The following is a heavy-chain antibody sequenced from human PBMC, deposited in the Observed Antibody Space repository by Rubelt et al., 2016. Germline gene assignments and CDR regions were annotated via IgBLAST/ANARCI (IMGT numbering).Heavy chain of an antibody. D-gene: IGHD6-13*01. J-gene: IGHJ5*02. Sequence: GMHWVRQTPGQRLEWMGWINAGKGNTKYSQKFQGRVTMTRDTSTSTVYMELSSLRSDDTAVYYCARDLTVGIAAAGTGWFDPWGQGTLVTVSS. CDR3: ARDLTVGIAAAGTGWFDP. CDR1: G. V-gene: IGHV1-3*01. CDR2: INAGKGNT.